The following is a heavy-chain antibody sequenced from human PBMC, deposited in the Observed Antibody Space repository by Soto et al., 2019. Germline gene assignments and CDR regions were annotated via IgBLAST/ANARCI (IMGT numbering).Heavy chain of an antibody. D-gene: IGHD3-16*01. Sequence: QVQLVQSGAEVKKPGASVKVSCKASGYTFTGYYMHWVRQAPGQGLEWMGWINPNSGGTNYAQKFEGGVTRTRDTCIRTAYMELSRLRSDERAVYYCAWGAGTDCDYGGQGTLVTVSS. CDR1: GYTFTGYY. CDR2: INPNSGGT. J-gene: IGHJ4*02. V-gene: IGHV1-2*02. CDR3: AWGAGTDCDY.